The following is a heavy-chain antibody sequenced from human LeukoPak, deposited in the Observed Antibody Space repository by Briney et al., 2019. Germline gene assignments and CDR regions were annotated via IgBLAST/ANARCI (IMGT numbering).Heavy chain of an antibody. CDR3: ARAPTPYYGSGSYETLGWFDP. V-gene: IGHV1-2*02. CDR1: RYTFTGYY. Sequence: VASVKVSCKASRYTFTGYYMHWVRQAPGQGLEWMGWINPNSGGTNYAQKFQGRVTMTRDTSISTAYMELSRLRSDDTAVYYCARAPTPYYGSGSYETLGWFDPWGQGTLVTVSS. D-gene: IGHD3-10*01. CDR2: INPNSGGT. J-gene: IGHJ5*02.